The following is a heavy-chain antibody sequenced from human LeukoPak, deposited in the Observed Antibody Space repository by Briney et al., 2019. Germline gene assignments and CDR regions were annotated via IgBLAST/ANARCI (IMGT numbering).Heavy chain of an antibody. CDR3: ARARVDYLTDY. V-gene: IGHV3-21*01. D-gene: IGHD2/OR15-2a*01. Sequence: GGSLRLSCAASGFTFSSFNMNWVRQAPGKGLEWVSSISSSSDYIFDADSVKGRFTISRDNAKNSLFLHMNSLRVDVTAIYFCARARVDYLTDYWGQGTLVTVSS. CDR1: GFTFSSFN. CDR2: ISSSSDYI. J-gene: IGHJ4*02.